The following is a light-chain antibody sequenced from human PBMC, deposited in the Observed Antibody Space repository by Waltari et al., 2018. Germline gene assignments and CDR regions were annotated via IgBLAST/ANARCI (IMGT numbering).Light chain of an antibody. V-gene: IGKV1-12*01. CDR1: QGISTW. CDR2: AAS. Sequence: DIQMTQSPSSVSASVGDRVTIACRASQGISTWLAWYQQKPGKAPNLLIYAASTLQTGVPSRFSGSRSGTDFTLTISSLQPEDFATYYCQQASSFSITFGQGTRLEIK. CDR3: QQASSFSIT. J-gene: IGKJ5*01.